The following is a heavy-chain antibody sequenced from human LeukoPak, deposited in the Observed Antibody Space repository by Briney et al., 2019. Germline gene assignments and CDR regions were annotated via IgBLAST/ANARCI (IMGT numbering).Heavy chain of an antibody. Sequence: ASVKVSCKASGYTFTSYYMHWVRQAPGQGLEWMGIINPSGGSTSYAQKFQGRVTMTRNTSISTAYMELSSLRSEDTAVYYCARGPTDPTQSVLLWFGELYGPSMRFDPWGQGTLVTVSS. J-gene: IGHJ5*02. CDR3: ARGPTDPTQSVLLWFGELYGPSMRFDP. V-gene: IGHV1-46*01. CDR2: INPSGGST. CDR1: GYTFTSYY. D-gene: IGHD3-10*01.